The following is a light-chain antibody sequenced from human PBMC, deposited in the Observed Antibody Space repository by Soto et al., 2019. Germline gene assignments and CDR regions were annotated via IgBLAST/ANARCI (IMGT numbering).Light chain of an antibody. V-gene: IGKV1-5*03. CDR3: QQYRRYWT. J-gene: IGKJ1*01. CDR2: EAS. CDR1: QSIDRW. Sequence: DIPMTQSPSTLSASVGGRVTITCRASQSIDRWLAWYQQKPGKAPKLLIYEASNLESGVPSRFSGSGSGTQFTLTIASLQPDDFATYYCQQYRRYWTFGQGTKVEVK.